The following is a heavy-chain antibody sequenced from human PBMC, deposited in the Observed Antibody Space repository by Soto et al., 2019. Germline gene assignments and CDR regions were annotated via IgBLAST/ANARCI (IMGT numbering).Heavy chain of an antibody. CDR3: ARPRYSNYYYYYYMDV. V-gene: IGHV4-39*01. CDR2: IYYSGST. D-gene: IGHD4-4*01. J-gene: IGHJ6*03. CDR1: GGSISSSSYY. Sequence: SETLSLTCTVSGGSISSSSYYWGWIRQPPGKGLEWIGSIYYSGSTYYNPSLKSRVTISVDTSKNQFSLKLSSVTAADTAVYYCARPRYSNYYYYYYMDVWGKGTTVTVSS.